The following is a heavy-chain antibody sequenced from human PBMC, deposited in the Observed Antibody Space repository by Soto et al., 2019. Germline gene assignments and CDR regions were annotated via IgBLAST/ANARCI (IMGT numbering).Heavy chain of an antibody. CDR1: GGSFSGYY. D-gene: IGHD2-2*01. CDR2: INHSGST. CDR3: ASGGLKYCSSTSCFRHPEQYNWFDP. V-gene: IGHV4-34*01. J-gene: IGHJ5*02. Sequence: SETLSLTCAVYGGSFSGYYWSWIRQPPGKGLEWIGEINHSGSTNYNPSLKSRVTISVDTSKNQFSLKLSSVTAADTAVYYCASGGLKYCSSTSCFRHPEQYNWFDPWGQGTLVTVSS.